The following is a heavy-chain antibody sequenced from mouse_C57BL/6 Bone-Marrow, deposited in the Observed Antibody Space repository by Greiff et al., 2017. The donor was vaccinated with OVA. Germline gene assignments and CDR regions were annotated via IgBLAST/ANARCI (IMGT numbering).Heavy chain of an antibody. CDR2: IYPGSGNT. CDR1: GYTFTDYY. J-gene: IGHJ3*01. V-gene: IGHV1-76*01. CDR3: ARAWAWFAY. D-gene: IGHD4-1*01. Sequence: VQLQQSGAELVRPGASVKLSCKASGYTFTDYYINWVKQRPGQGLEWIARIYPGSGNTYYNEKFKGKATLSAEKSSSTAYMQLSSLTSEDSAVYVCARAWAWFAYWGQGTLVTVSA.